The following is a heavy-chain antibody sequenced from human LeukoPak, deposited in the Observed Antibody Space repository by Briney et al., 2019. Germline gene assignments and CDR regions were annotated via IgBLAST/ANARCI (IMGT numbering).Heavy chain of an antibody. V-gene: IGHV3-30*18. J-gene: IGHJ6*02. CDR3: AKEWRSGYSYYYYGMDV. CDR1: GFTFSSYG. Sequence: GGSLRLSCAASGFTFSSYGMHWVRQAPGKGLEWVAVISHDGSNKYYADSVKGRFTISRDNSKNTLYLQMNSLRAEDTAVYYCAKEWRSGYSYYYYGMDVWGQGTTVTVSS. D-gene: IGHD3-3*01. CDR2: ISHDGSNK.